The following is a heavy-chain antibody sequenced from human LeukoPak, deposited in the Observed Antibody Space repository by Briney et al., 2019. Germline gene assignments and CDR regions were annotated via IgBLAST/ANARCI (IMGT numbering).Heavy chain of an antibody. V-gene: IGHV3-30*18. Sequence: GGSLRLSCAASGFTFSSFGMHWVRQAPGMGPEWVAVISYDGRKQYYADSVKGRFTISRDNSKNTLYLQMNSLRAEDTAVYYCAKGSSTYSITSYWYFDLWGRGTLVTVSS. D-gene: IGHD6-13*01. CDR3: AKGSSTYSITSYWYFDL. CDR1: GFTFSSFG. CDR2: ISYDGRKQ. J-gene: IGHJ2*01.